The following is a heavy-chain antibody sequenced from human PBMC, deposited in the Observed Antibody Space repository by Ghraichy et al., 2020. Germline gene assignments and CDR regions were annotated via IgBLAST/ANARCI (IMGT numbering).Heavy chain of an antibody. CDR1: GGSISSYY. D-gene: IGHD6-13*01. CDR3: ARVLGYSSSWYRVYYYYGMDV. Sequence: SETLSLTCTVSGGSISSYYWSWIRQPPGKGLEWIGYIYYSGSTNYNPSLKSRVTISVDTSKNQFSLKLSSVTAADPAVYYCARVLGYSSSWYRVYYYYGMDVWGQGTTVTVSS. V-gene: IGHV4-59*01. CDR2: IYYSGST. J-gene: IGHJ6*02.